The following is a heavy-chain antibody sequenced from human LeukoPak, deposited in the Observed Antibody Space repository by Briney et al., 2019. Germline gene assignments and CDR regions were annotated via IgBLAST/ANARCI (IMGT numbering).Heavy chain of an antibody. V-gene: IGHV4-61*02. CDR1: GGSISSGSYY. CDR3: ASEVIAVAAALGFDYYYYMDV. CDR2: IYTSGST. J-gene: IGHJ6*03. Sequence: PSETLSLTCTVSGGSISSGSYYWSWIRQPAGKGLEWIGRIYTSGSTNYNPSLKSRVTISVDTSKNQFSLKLSSVTAADMAVYYCASEVIAVAAALGFDYYYYMDVWGKGTTVTVSS. D-gene: IGHD6-19*01.